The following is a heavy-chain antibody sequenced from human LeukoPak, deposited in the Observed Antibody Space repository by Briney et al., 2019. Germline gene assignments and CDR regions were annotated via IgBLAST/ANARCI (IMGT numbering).Heavy chain of an antibody. CDR3: ARGYMVRGVIIPF. CDR1: GFTFSSYW. CDR2: IKQDGSEK. Sequence: GGSLRLSCAASGFTFSSYWMSWVRQPPGKGLEWVANIKQDGSEKYYVDSVKGRFTISRDNAKNSLYLQMNSLRAEVTAVYYCARGYMVRGVIIPFWGQGTLVTVSS. J-gene: IGHJ4*02. V-gene: IGHV3-7*01. D-gene: IGHD3-10*01.